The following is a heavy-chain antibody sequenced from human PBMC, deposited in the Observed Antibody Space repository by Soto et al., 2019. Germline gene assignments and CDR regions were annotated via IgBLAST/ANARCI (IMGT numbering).Heavy chain of an antibody. V-gene: IGHV3-74*01. D-gene: IGHD6-6*01. CDR3: AIGYSSSSNWYYYGMDV. Sequence: GGSLRLSCAASGFTFSSYWMHWVRQAPGKGLVWVSRINSDGSSTSYADSVKGRFTISRDNAKNTLYLQMNSLRAEDTAVYYCAIGYSSSSNWYYYGMDVWGQGTTVTVSS. J-gene: IGHJ6*02. CDR1: GFTFSSYW. CDR2: INSDGSST.